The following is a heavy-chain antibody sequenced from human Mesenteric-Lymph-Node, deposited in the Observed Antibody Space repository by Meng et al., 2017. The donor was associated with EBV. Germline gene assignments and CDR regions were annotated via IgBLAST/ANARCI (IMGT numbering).Heavy chain of an antibody. Sequence: GSELRKPGASVKVSCKASGYTFTSDGISWVRQAPGQGLEWMGWISAYNGDTKYAQKVQDRVTMTTDTSTSTVYMELRSLGSDDTAVYYCARDHGGKYYYWGQGTLVTVSS. D-gene: IGHD1-26*01. J-gene: IGHJ4*02. CDR3: ARDHGGKYYY. CDR2: ISAYNGDT. V-gene: IGHV1-18*01. CDR1: GYTFTSDG.